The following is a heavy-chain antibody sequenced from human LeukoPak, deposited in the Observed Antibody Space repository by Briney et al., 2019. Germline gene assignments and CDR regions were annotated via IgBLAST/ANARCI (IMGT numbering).Heavy chain of an antibody. CDR1: GGTFSSYA. CDR2: IIPIFGTA. V-gene: IGHV1-69*13. J-gene: IGHJ4*02. D-gene: IGHD3-22*01. CDR3: ARHSYDSSGYYYGNDY. Sequence: ASVKVSCKASGGTFSSYAISWVRQAPGQGLEWMGGIIPIFGTANYAQKFQGRVTITADESTSTAYMELSSLRSEDTAVYYCARHSYDSSGYYYGNDYRGQGTLVTVSS.